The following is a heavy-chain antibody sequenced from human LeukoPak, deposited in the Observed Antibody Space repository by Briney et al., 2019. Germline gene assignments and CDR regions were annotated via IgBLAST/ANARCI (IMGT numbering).Heavy chain of an antibody. V-gene: IGHV4-61*09. D-gene: IGHD5-12*01. Sequence: SQTLSLTCTVSGDSISSGSYYWSWIRQPAGKGLEWIGEINHSGSTNYNPSLKSRVTISVDTSKNQFSLKLSSVTAADTAVYYCARGGSGYDSNPYFDYWGQGTLVTVSS. CDR1: GDSISSGSYY. J-gene: IGHJ4*02. CDR2: INHSGST. CDR3: ARGGSGYDSNPYFDY.